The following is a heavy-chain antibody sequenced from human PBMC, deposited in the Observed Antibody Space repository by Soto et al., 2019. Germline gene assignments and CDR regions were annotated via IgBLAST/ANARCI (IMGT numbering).Heavy chain of an antibody. Sequence: EVQLEESGGALVQPGRSLRLSCADSGFTFDDYAMYWVRQVLGKGLEWVSSISWNSGNIGYADSVKGRFTTSRDNAENSRYLQMNSLRPEDTALYYCVRSKGGYSYGTPFDYWGQGTLVTVSS. CDR1: GFTFDDYA. V-gene: IGHV3-9*01. CDR3: VRSKGGYSYGTPFDY. D-gene: IGHD5-18*01. J-gene: IGHJ4*02. CDR2: ISWNSGNI.